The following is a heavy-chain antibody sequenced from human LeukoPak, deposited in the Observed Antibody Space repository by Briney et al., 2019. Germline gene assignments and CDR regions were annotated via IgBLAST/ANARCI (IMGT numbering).Heavy chain of an antibody. CDR2: IYHSGST. D-gene: IGHD2-2*01. CDR3: ARGGGIVVVPAAIRPYRYNWFDP. Sequence: PSETLSLTCAVYGGSFSGYYWSWIREPPGKGLEWIGEIYHSGSTNYNPSLKSRVTISVDTSKNQFSLKLSSVTAADTAVYYCARGGGIVVVPAAIRPYRYNWFDPWGQGTLVTVSS. V-gene: IGHV4-34*01. J-gene: IGHJ5*02. CDR1: GGSFSGYY.